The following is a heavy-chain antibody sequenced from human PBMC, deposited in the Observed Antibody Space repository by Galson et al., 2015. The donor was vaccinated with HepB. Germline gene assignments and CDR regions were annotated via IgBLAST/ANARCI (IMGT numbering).Heavy chain of an antibody. CDR1: GFTFSSYE. J-gene: IGHJ4*02. CDR2: ISSSGSTI. V-gene: IGHV3-48*03. D-gene: IGHD1-26*01. CDR3: ANVGGWKLRAFDY. Sequence: SLRLSCAASGFTFSSYEMNWVRQAPGKGLEWVSYISSSGSTIYYADSVKGRFTISRDNAKNSLYLQMNSLRAEDTAVYYCANVGGWKLRAFDYWGQGTLVTVSS.